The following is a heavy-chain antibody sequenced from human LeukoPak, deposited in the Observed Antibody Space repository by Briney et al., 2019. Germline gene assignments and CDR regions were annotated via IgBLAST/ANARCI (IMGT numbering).Heavy chain of an antibody. J-gene: IGHJ4*02. CDR1: GGSISSYY. CDR2: IYTSGST. D-gene: IGHD3-22*01. V-gene: IGHV4-4*07. Sequence: SETLSLTCTVSGGSISSYYWSWIRQPAGKGLEWIGRIYTSGSTNYNPSLKSRVTMSVDTSKNQFSLKLSSVTAADTAVYYCARDLYYYDSSGLFDYWGQGTLVTVSS. CDR3: ARDLYYYDSSGLFDY.